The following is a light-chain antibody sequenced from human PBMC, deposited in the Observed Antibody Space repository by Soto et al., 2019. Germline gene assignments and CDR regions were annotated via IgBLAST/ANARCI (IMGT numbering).Light chain of an antibody. CDR1: ISNIGGNY. V-gene: IGLV1-47*01. Sequence: QAVLTQPPSVSAAPGQKVIISCSGSISNIGGNYVSWYQQVPGTAPKLLIYRNNQRPSGVPDRFSGSKSGTSASLAISGLRSGDEADYYCAAGDDSLGGWVFGGGTKLTVL. CDR3: AAGDDSLGGWV. J-gene: IGLJ3*02. CDR2: RNN.